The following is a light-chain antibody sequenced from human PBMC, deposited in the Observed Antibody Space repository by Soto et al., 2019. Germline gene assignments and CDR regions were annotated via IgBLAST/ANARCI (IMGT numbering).Light chain of an antibody. CDR3: QSYDSTNPQVL. CDR2: EDN. Sequence: NFMLTQPHSVSESPGKTVTISCPGSGGAIATNYVQWYQQRPGSAPTPVIYEDNHRPSGVPDRFSGSIDSSANSASLIISGLTTEDEAVYYCQSYDSTNPQVLFGGGTKLTVL. CDR1: GGAIATNY. J-gene: IGLJ3*02. V-gene: IGLV6-57*02.